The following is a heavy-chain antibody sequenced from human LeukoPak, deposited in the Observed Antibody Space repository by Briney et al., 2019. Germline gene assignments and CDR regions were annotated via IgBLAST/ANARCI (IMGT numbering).Heavy chain of an antibody. V-gene: IGHV4-30-2*01. D-gene: IGHD2-2*01. CDR1: GGSISSGGYY. Sequence: SETLSLTCTVSGGSISSGGYYWSWIRQPPGKGLEWIGYIYHSGSTYYNPSLKSRVTISVDRSKNRFSLKLSSVTAADTAVYYCARSYCSITSCYDADYWGQGTLVTVSS. CDR3: ARSYCSITSCYDADY. CDR2: IYHSGST. J-gene: IGHJ4*02.